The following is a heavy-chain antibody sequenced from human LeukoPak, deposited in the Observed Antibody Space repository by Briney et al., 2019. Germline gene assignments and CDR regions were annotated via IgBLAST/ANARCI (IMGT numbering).Heavy chain of an antibody. CDR1: GFTFSSYW. CDR3: ARSPRWYYDGSGYSGYFDH. J-gene: IGHJ4*02. V-gene: IGHV3-7*01. Sequence: SGGSLRLSCAASGFTFSSYWMSWVRQAPGKGLEWVANIKQDGSEKDYVDSVKGRFTISRDNAKNSLYLQMNSLRGEDTAVYYCARSPRWYYDGSGYSGYFDHWGQGTLVTVSS. CDR2: IKQDGSEK. D-gene: IGHD3-22*01.